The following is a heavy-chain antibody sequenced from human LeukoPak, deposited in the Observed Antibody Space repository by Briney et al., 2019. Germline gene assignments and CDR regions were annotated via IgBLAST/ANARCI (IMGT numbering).Heavy chain of an antibody. D-gene: IGHD3-10*01. CDR2: ISYDGSIK. CDR1: GFTFSSYA. V-gene: IGHV3-30*04. CDR3: ARDRHGSGVFDY. J-gene: IGHJ4*02. Sequence: GGSLRLSCAASGFTFSSYAMHWVRQAPGKGLEWVAVISYDGSIKYYADSVKGRFTISRDNSKNTLYLQMNSLRAEDTAVYYCARDRHGSGVFDYWGQGTLVTVSS.